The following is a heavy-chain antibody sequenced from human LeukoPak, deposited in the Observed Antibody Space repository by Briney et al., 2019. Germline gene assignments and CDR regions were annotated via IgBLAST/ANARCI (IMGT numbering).Heavy chain of an antibody. CDR1: GFTFSSYS. Sequence: GGSLRLSCAASGFTFSSYSMNWVRQAPGKGLEWVSSISSSSSYIYYADSVKGRFTISRDNAKISVYLQMNSLRAEDTAVYYCAREDIVATTGYFDYWGQGTLVTVSS. CDR2: ISSSSSYI. V-gene: IGHV3-21*01. D-gene: IGHD5-12*01. CDR3: AREDIVATTGYFDY. J-gene: IGHJ4*02.